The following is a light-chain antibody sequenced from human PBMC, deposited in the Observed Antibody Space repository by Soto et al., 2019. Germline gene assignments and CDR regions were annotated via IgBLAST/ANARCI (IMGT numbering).Light chain of an antibody. CDR2: LNNDGSH. CDR1: SGHSSYA. V-gene: IGLV4-69*01. Sequence: QLVLNQSPSASASLGASVKLTCTLSSGHSSYAIAWHQKQPGKGPRYLMDLNNDGSHTKGDGIPDRFSGSSSGADRYLIISSLQSEDEADYYCQTWGTGFQFFGGGTKLTVL. J-gene: IGLJ2*01. CDR3: QTWGTGFQF.